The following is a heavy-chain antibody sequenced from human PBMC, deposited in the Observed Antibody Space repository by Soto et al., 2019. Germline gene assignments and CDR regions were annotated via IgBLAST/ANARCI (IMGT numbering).Heavy chain of an antibody. Sequence: QVQLQESGPGLVKPSETLSLTCTVSGGSMSSYYWNWIRQPPGKGLEWMGYIYYSGSTNYNPSLKSRVTISIATSKNQFSLRLNSVTAADTAVYYCARLAGFRITRTTFLDSSWFDTWGQGTLVTVSS. CDR1: GGSMSSYY. J-gene: IGHJ5*02. V-gene: IGHV4-59*01. CDR2: IYYSGST. D-gene: IGHD1-7*01. CDR3: ARLAGFRITRTTFLDSSWFDT.